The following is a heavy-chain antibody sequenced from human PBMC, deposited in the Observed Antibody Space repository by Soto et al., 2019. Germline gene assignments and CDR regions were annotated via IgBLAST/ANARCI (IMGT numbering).Heavy chain of an antibody. CDR1: GGSFSGYY. V-gene: IGHV4-34*01. D-gene: IGHD4-17*01. J-gene: IGHJ5*02. CDR2: INHSGST. CDR3: ARGSRDRLRSGYNWFDP. Sequence: SETLSLTCAVYGGSFSGYYWSWIRQPPGKGLEWIGEINHSGSTNYNPSLKSRVTISVDTSKNQFSLKLSSVTAADTTVYYCARGSRDRLRSGYNWFDPWGQGTLVTVSS.